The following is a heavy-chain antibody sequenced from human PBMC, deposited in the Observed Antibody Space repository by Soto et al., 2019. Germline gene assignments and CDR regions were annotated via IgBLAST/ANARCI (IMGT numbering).Heavy chain of an antibody. D-gene: IGHD4-17*01. CDR1: GFNFRNFN. Sequence: GGSLRLSCEGSGFNFRNFNMIWVRQAPGKGLEWVSSVSGSSSYIYYADSVKGRFTVSRDNANNLVLLQMNGLRPEDTAMYYCARDLRGHYGPWGQGTMVTVS. J-gene: IGHJ3*01. V-gene: IGHV3-21*06. CDR3: ARDLRGHYGP. CDR2: VSGSSSYI.